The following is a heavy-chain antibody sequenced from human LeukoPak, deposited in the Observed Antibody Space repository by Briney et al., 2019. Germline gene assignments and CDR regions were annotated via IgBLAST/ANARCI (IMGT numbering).Heavy chain of an antibody. D-gene: IGHD5-18*01. V-gene: IGHV3-15*01. J-gene: IGHJ4*02. CDR1: GFPFSNAW. Sequence: GGPLRLSCAASGFPFSNAWMSWVRQAPGKALEWVGRIKSKTDGGTTDYAAPVKGRFTISRDESKNTLYLQMNSLKTEDTAVYYCATEGYSYGYSFDYWGQGTLVTVSS. CDR2: IKSKTDGGTT. CDR3: ATEGYSYGYSFDY.